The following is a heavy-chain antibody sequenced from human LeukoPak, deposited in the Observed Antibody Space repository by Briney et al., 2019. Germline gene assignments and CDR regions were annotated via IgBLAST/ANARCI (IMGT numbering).Heavy chain of an antibody. CDR2: IYYSGST. Sequence: PSETLSLTCTVSGGSISSSSYYWGWIRQPPGKGLEWIGSIYYSGSTYYNPSLKSRVTISVDTSKNQFSLKLSSVTAADTAVYCCARFRGIQLCPISPYYCYGMDVWGQGTTVTVSS. J-gene: IGHJ6*02. D-gene: IGHD5-18*01. CDR1: GGSISSSSYY. CDR3: ARFRGIQLCPISPYYCYGMDV. V-gene: IGHV4-39*07.